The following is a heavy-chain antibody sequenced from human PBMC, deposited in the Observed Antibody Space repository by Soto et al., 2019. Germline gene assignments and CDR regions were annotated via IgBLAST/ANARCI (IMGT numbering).Heavy chain of an antibody. CDR2: ISAYNGNT. CDR3: ARDPSYTTFGVVIDY. D-gene: IGHD3-3*01. Sequence: QVQLVQSGAEVKKPGASVKVSCKGSGYTFSSYGINWVRQAPGQGLEWMGWISAYNGNTYYSDKFQGRVTVTTDTSSSIAYMELRNLRFDDTAVYYCARDPSYTTFGVVIDYWGQGTLVTVSS. V-gene: IGHV1-18*01. CDR1: GYTFSSYG. J-gene: IGHJ4*02.